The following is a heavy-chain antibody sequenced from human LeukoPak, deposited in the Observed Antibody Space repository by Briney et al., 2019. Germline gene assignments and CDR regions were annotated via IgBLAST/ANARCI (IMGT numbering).Heavy chain of an antibody. J-gene: IGHJ4*02. V-gene: IGHV3-15*01. CDR1: GFTFSNAW. CDR2: IKSRTYGGTT. Sequence: GGSLRLSCAASGFTFSNAWMSWVRQAPGKGLEWVGRIKSRTYGGTTDYAAPVKGRFTVSRDDSQNTLYLQMNSLRAEDTAVYYCASGTTATPSPTPDDYWGQGTLVTVSS. CDR3: ASGTTATPSPTPDDY. D-gene: IGHD4-17*01.